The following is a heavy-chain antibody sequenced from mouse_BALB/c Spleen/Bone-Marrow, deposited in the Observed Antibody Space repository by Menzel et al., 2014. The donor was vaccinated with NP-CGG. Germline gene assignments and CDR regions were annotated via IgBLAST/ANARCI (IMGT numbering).Heavy chain of an antibody. Sequence: VHLVESGAELARPGASVWMSCKASGYTFTSYPMNWVKQRPGQGLEWIGYINPSSGYTNYNQKFKDKATLTADKSSSTAYMQLSSLTSEDSAVYYCTRRATYGFDYWGQGTTLTVSS. CDR3: TRRATYGFDY. CDR1: GYTFTSYP. J-gene: IGHJ2*01. V-gene: IGHV1-4*01. D-gene: IGHD1-1*01. CDR2: INPSSGYT.